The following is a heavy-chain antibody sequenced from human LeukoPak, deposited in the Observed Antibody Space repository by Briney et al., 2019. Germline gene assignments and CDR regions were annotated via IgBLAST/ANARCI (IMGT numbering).Heavy chain of an antibody. CDR1: GYTFTSYG. V-gene: IGHV1-18*01. CDR3: ARGIKVLRYFDWLPEPFDY. Sequence: GASVKVSCKASGYTFTSYGISWVRQAPGQGLEWMGWISAYNGNTNYAQKLQGRVTMTTDTSTSTAYMELRSLRSDDTAVYYCARGIKVLRYFDWLPEPFDYWGQGTLVTVSS. CDR2: ISAYNGNT. D-gene: IGHD3-9*01. J-gene: IGHJ4*02.